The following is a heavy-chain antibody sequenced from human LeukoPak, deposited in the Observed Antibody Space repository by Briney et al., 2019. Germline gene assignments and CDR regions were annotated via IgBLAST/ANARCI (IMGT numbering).Heavy chain of an antibody. Sequence: GGSLRLSCAASGFTFSSYVMHWVRQAPGKGLEWVAVISSDGSNKYYADSVRGRFTISRDNSKNTLYLQMDSLTAEDTAVYYCARDGPDIAVAGYFDYWGQGTLLTVSS. CDR3: ARDGPDIAVAGYFDY. V-gene: IGHV3-30-3*01. CDR1: GFTFSSYV. J-gene: IGHJ4*02. CDR2: ISSDGSNK. D-gene: IGHD6-19*01.